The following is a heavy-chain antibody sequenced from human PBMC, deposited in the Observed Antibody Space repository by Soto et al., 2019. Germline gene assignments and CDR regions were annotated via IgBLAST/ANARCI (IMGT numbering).Heavy chain of an antibody. D-gene: IGHD1-26*01. Sequence: VQLVESGGGVVQPGRSLRLSCEASGFTFRNYGMHWVRQTPVKGLEWVAGIQYDGSKKYYAESVKGRFTISRDNSKNTLYLEIDSLRAEATAVYYCAKDLEVVGANRWGYDSWGQGTLVTVSS. V-gene: IGHV3-33*06. CDR3: AKDLEVVGANRWGYDS. CDR2: IQYDGSKK. CDR1: GFTFRNYG. J-gene: IGHJ5*01.